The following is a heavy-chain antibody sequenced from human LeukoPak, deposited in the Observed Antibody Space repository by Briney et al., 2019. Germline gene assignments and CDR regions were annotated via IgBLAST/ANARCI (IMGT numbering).Heavy chain of an antibody. CDR1: GFTFTTFW. V-gene: IGHV3-74*01. J-gene: IGHJ5*02. Sequence: GGSLRLSCATSGFTFTTFWMHWVRQAPGKGLVWVSRINHDGSSTNYADSVKGRFTISRDNAKNTVYLQMNSLRAEDTAVYYCARDGGSGWFNRFDPWGQGTLVTVSS. CDR3: ARDGGSGWFNRFDP. CDR2: INHDGSST. D-gene: IGHD6-19*01.